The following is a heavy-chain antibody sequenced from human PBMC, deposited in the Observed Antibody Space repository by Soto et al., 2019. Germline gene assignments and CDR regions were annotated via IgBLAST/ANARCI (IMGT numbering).Heavy chain of an antibody. J-gene: IGHJ5*02. D-gene: IGHD6-13*01. V-gene: IGHV1-69*01. CDR1: GGTFSSYA. Sequence: QVQLVQSGAEVKKPGSSVKVSCKASGGTFSSYAISSVRQAPGQGLEWMGGIIPIFGTANYAQKFQGRVTITADESTSTAYMGLSSLRSADTAVYSCASRGYSSSWYWFDPWGQGTLVTVSS. CDR2: IIPIFGTA. CDR3: ASRGYSSSWYWFDP.